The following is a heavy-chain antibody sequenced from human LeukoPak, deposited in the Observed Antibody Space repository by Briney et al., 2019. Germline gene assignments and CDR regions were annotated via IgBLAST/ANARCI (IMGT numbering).Heavy chain of an antibody. CDR2: ISYDGSNK. Sequence: PGRSLRLSCVVSGFTFSSYGMHWVRQAPGKGLEWVAVISYDGSNKYYADSVKGRFTISRDNSKNTLYLQMNSLTAEDTAVYYCAKRGYYYDSSGYYSRTYFDYWGRGTLVIVSS. CDR1: GFTFSSYG. D-gene: IGHD3-22*01. CDR3: AKRGYYYDSSGYYSRTYFDY. V-gene: IGHV3-30*18. J-gene: IGHJ4*02.